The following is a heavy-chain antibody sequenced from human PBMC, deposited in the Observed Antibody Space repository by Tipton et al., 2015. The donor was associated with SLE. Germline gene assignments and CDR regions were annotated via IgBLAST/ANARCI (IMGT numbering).Heavy chain of an antibody. D-gene: IGHD4-17*01. J-gene: IGHJ3*02. CDR3: ARDYGDFDAFDI. CDR2: IYYSGST. Sequence: TLSLTCTGSGGSIRSYYWSWIRQPPGKGLEWIGYIYYSGSTNYNPSLKSRVTISVDTSKNQFSLKLSSVTAADTAVYYCARDYGDFDAFDIWGQGTMVTVSS. V-gene: IGHV4-59*12. CDR1: GGSIRSYY.